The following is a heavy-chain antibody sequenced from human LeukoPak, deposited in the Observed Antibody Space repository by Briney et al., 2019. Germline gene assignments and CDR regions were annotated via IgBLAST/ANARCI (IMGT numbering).Heavy chain of an antibody. D-gene: IGHD3-3*01. CDR3: AREVWLGDFWSQGMDV. J-gene: IGHJ6*02. V-gene: IGHV3-72*01. CDR1: GFTFSDHY. Sequence: PGGSLRLSCVASGFTFSDHYMDWVRQAPGKGLEWVGRTRNKANSYTTEYAASVKGRFTISRDDSKNSLYLQMNSLKTEDTAVYYCAREVWLGDFWSQGMDVWGQGTTVTVSS. CDR2: TRNKANSYTT.